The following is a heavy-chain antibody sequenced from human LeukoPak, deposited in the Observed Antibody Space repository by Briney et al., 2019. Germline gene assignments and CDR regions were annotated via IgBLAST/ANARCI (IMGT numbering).Heavy chain of an antibody. V-gene: IGHV3-15*01. CDR3: CGTRGDL. D-gene: IGHD1-14*01. CDR1: GFTFSKVW. J-gene: IGHJ5*02. CDR2: IKSRSDDGTR. Sequence: TPGGSLRLSCAASGFTFSKVWMSWVRQAPGKGLEWVGRIKSRSDDGTRDYAPPVRGRFTISRDDSKSTVYLQMESLRSEDTGVYYCCGTRGDLWGQGTLVTVSS.